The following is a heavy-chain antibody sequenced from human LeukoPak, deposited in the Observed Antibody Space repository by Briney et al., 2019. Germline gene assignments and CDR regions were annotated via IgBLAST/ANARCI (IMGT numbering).Heavy chain of an antibody. CDR2: ISGSGGNT. J-gene: IGHJ4*02. CDR1: GFTFSSYA. D-gene: IGHD3-10*01. V-gene: IGHV3-23*01. Sequence: PGGSLRLSCAASGFTFSSYAMSWVRQAPGKGLEWVSAISGSGGNTYYADSMKGRFTISRDNSKNTLYLQMNSLRAEDTAVYYCAKVEMGSGSYYNDYWGQGTLVTISS. CDR3: AKVEMGSGSYYNDY.